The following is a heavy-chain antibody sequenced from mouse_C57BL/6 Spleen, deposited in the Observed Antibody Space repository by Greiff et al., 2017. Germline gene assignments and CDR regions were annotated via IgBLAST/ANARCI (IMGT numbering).Heavy chain of an antibody. CDR1: GFNIKDDY. D-gene: IGHD2-3*01. V-gene: IGHV14-4*01. CDR3: TTMMVTRGYYYAMDY. CDR2: IDPENGDT. Sequence: EVQLQQSGAELVRPGASVKLSCTASGFNIKDDYMHWVKQRPEQGLEWIGWIDPENGDTEYASKFQGKATITADTSSNTAYLQLSSLTSEDTAVYYCTTMMVTRGYYYAMDYWGQGTSVTVSS. J-gene: IGHJ4*01.